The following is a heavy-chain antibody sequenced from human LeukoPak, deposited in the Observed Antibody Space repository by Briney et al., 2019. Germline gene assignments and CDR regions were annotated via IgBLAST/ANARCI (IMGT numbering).Heavy chain of an antibody. Sequence: SETLSLTCTVSGGSISSYYWSWIRQPPGKGLEWIGYVYYSGSTNYNPSLKSRVTISVDTSKNQFSLKLSSVTAADTAVYYCARGARYYDSSGLLDYWGQGTLVTVSS. J-gene: IGHJ4*02. CDR3: ARGARYYDSSGLLDY. D-gene: IGHD3-22*01. CDR2: VYYSGST. V-gene: IGHV4-59*01. CDR1: GGSISSYY.